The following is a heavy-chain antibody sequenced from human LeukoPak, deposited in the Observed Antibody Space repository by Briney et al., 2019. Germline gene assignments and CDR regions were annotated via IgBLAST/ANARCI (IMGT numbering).Heavy chain of an antibody. CDR1: GFTFGRYS. V-gene: IGHV3-21*01. J-gene: IGHJ4*02. CDR3: ATDTSGSYLDY. CDR2: ITSGSKYI. D-gene: IGHD1-26*01. Sequence: GGSLRLSCAASGFTFGRYSMNWVRQAPGKGLEWVSSITSGSKYIFYADAVKGRFTISRDNAKNSLYLQMDSLRAEDTAVYYCATDTSGSYLDYWGQRILVTVSS.